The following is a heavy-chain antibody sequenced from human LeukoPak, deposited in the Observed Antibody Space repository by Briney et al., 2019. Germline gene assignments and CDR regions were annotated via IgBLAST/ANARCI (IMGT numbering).Heavy chain of an antibody. Sequence: GGSLRLSCEASGFTFASHAMYWVRQAPGKGLEWVSVLIGSSGSTDYADSVKGRFTISRDNSKNTVFLQMNSLRAEDTAIYYCAKGAYDYIEIGYFDSWGQGTLVTVSS. CDR1: GFTFASHA. V-gene: IGHV3-23*01. CDR2: LIGSSGST. J-gene: IGHJ4*02. D-gene: IGHD5-12*01. CDR3: AKGAYDYIEIGYFDS.